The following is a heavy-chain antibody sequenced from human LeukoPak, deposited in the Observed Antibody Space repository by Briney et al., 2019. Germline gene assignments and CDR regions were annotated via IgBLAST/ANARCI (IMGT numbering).Heavy chain of an antibody. CDR1: GYTFTSYD. D-gene: IGHD2-2*02. V-gene: IGHV1-8*03. Sequence: GASVKVSCKASGYTFTSYDINWVRQATGQGLEWMGWMNPNSGNTGYAQKFQGRVTITRNTSISTAYMELSSLRSEDTAVYYCARSLPKGRYCSSTSCYTRYYFDYWGQGTLVTVSS. J-gene: IGHJ4*02. CDR3: ARSLPKGRYCSSTSCYTRYYFDY. CDR2: MNPNSGNT.